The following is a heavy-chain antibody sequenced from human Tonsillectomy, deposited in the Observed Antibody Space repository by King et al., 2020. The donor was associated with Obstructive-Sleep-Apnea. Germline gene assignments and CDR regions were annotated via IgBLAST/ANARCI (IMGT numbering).Heavy chain of an antibody. CDR3: AGTNRGGY. J-gene: IGHJ4*02. CDR2: IYHTGST. V-gene: IGHV4-59*08. D-gene: IGHD1-1*01. CDR1: GGSISSYY. Sequence: VQLQESGPGLVKPSETLSLTCSVSGGSISSYYWSWIRQPPGRGLEWIGYIYHTGSTKYNPSLKSGVTMSVDTSKNQFSLKLSSVTAADTAIYYCAGTNRGGYWGQGTLVTVSS.